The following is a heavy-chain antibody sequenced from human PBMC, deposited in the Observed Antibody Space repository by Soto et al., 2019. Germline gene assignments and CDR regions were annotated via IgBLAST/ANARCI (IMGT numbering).Heavy chain of an antibody. Sequence: PWGSLRLSCAASGFTFTDYWMSWVRQAPGKWLEWVANIRQDESEKNYVDSVKGRVTISRDNAKNSLYLQMNSLRDEDTAVYYCASDKFIGSYYIRGVTYIFDSWGQGTHVTVSS. CDR3: ASDKFIGSYYIRGVTYIFDS. CDR1: GFTFTDYW. D-gene: IGHD3-10*02. V-gene: IGHV3-7*03. CDR2: IRQDESEK. J-gene: IGHJ4*02.